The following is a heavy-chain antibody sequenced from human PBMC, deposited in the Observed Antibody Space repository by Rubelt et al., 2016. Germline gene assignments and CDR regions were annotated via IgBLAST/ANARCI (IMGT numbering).Heavy chain of an antibody. J-gene: IGHJ4*02. Sequence: QVQLQESGPGLVKPSGTLSLTCAVSGGSISSSNWWSWVRQPPGKGLEWIGEIYHSGSTNYNPSLKGRVTISVAPSKNQFFLKLSSVTAADTAVYYCARPSRMGKKSPFDYWGQGTLVTVSS. V-gene: IGHV4-4*02. CDR3: ARPSRMGKKSPFDY. CDR1: GGSISSSNW. CDR2: IYHSGST. D-gene: IGHD7-27*01.